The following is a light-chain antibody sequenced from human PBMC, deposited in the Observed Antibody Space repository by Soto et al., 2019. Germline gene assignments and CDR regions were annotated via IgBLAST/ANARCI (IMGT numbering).Light chain of an antibody. V-gene: IGLV2-14*01. CDR2: EVS. CDR1: NSDVGGYHY. CDR3: SSYATSYTVV. J-gene: IGLJ2*01. Sequence: QSALTQPASVSGSPGQSITISCTGTNSDVGGYHYVSWYQQHPGKAPKLLIYEVSYRPSGVSNRFSGSKSGNTASLSISGLQAEDEADYYCSSYATSYTVVFGGGTKRTVL.